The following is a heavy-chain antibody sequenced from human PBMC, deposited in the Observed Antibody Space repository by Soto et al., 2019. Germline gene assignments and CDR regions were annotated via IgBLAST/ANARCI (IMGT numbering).Heavy chain of an antibody. CDR2: ISWDGGYK. J-gene: IGHJ3*01. D-gene: IGHD2-2*01. CDR1: GFTFVDYA. Sequence: EVQLVESGGGLVQPGRSLRLSCAASGFTFVDYAMHWVRQAPGQGLEWVSGISWDGGYKGYADSVKGRFTISRDNAKKSLYLEMNSLRVEDTALYYCAKDEGYCNSISCKDAFEYWGQGTTVTVS. CDR3: AKDEGYCNSISCKDAFEY. V-gene: IGHV3-9*01.